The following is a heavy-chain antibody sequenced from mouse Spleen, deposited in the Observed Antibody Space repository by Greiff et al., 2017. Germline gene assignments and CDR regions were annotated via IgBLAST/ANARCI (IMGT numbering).Heavy chain of an antibody. CDR2: ISSGGGNT. V-gene: IGHV5-9-3*01. Sequence: EVQRVESGGGLVKLGGSLKLSCAASGFTFSSYAMSWVRQTPEKRLEWVATISSGGGNTYYPDSVKGRFTISRDNAKNTLYLQMSSLKSEDTAMYYCARSYYYGSSYVAWFAYWGQGTLVTVSA. D-gene: IGHD1-1*01. CDR3: ARSYYYGSSYVAWFAY. J-gene: IGHJ3*01. CDR1: GFTFSSYA.